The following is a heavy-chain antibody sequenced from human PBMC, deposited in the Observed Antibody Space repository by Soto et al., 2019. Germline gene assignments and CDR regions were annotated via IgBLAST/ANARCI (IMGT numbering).Heavy chain of an antibody. Sequence: ASVKVSCNASCYNLRNYGITWLRQAPVQGPEWMGWIGAYNGNRKYLQKLQGRVTMTTDTSTKTAYMELTSLKSDDTAVYYCARVIGVASMDHWGQGTPVTVS. V-gene: IGHV1-18*01. D-gene: IGHD5-12*01. CDR2: IGAYNGNR. CDR3: ARVIGVASMDH. J-gene: IGHJ4*02. CDR1: CYNLRNYG.